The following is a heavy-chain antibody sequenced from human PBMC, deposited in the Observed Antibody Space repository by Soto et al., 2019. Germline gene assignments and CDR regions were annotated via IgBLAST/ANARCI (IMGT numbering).Heavy chain of an antibody. CDR1: GGTFSSYA. Sequence: ASVKISCKASGGTFSSYAISWVRQAPGQGLEWMGGIIPIFGTANYAQKFQGRVTITADKSTRTAYMELSSLRSEDTAVYYCARGRNIVVVPADYYFEYWGEGTLVTVSS. CDR2: IIPIFGTA. CDR3: ARGRNIVVVPADYYFEY. J-gene: IGHJ4*02. V-gene: IGHV1-69*06. D-gene: IGHD2-2*01.